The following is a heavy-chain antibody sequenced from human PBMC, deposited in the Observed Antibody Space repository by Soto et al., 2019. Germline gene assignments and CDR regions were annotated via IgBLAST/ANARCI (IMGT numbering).Heavy chain of an antibody. V-gene: IGHV1-18*01. CDR2: ISAYNGNT. J-gene: IGHJ2*01. CDR1: GYTFTDYD. D-gene: IGHD4-17*01. CDR3: ARVGIDYGGPDYWYFDL. Sequence: ASVKVSCKASGYTFTDYDINWFRQAPGQGLEWMGWISAYNGNTNYAQKLQGRVTMTTDTSTSTAYMELRSLRSDDTAVYYCARVGIDYGGPDYWYFDLWGRGTLVTVSS.